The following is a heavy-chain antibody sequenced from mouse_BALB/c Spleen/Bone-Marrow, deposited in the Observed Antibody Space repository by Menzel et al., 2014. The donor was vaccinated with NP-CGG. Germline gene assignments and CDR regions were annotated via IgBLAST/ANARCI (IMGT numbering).Heavy chain of an antibody. J-gene: IGHJ3*01. D-gene: IGHD2-3*01. CDR3: ARQGYEGFAY. CDR1: GFTFSSYT. V-gene: IGHV5-12-2*01. CDR2: ISNGGGST. Sequence: KLVESGGNLVQPGGSLKLSCAASGFTFSSYTMSWVRQTPEKRLEWVAYISNGGGSTYYPDTVKGRFTISRDNATNTLYLQMSSLKSEDTAMYYCARQGYEGFAYWGQGTLVTVSA.